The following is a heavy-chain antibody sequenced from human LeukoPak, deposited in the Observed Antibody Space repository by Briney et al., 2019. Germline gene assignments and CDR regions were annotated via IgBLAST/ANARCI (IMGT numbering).Heavy chain of an antibody. Sequence: SETLSLTCANYGGPFSGFFWSWIRQPPGKGLEWIGEINHSGGTNYNPSLKSRVTISIDTSKNQFSLKLTSVTAADTAVYYCARASSYDGVTRYNPSWFGPWGQGTRVTVSS. V-gene: IGHV4-34*01. CDR2: INHSGGT. CDR1: GGPFSGFF. D-gene: IGHD2-8*01. CDR3: ARASSYDGVTRYNPSWFGP. J-gene: IGHJ5*02.